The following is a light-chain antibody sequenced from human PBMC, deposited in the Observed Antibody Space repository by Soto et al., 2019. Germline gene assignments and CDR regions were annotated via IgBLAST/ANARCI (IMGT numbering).Light chain of an antibody. J-gene: IGKJ1*01. V-gene: IGKV1-5*01. Sequence: DIQMTQSPSTLSASVGDRFTITFRSSQSISSWLAWYQQQPGKAPKLLIYDASSVESGVPSRFSGSGSGTEFTLTISSLQPDDFATYYCQQYNSYWTFGQGTKVDI. CDR1: QSISSW. CDR3: QQYNSYWT. CDR2: DAS.